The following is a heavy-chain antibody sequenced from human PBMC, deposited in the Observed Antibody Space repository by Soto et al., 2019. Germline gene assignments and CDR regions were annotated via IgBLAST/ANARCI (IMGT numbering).Heavy chain of an antibody. J-gene: IGHJ4*02. V-gene: IGHV1-8*01. CDR3: ARPPGRRGIPVY. D-gene: IGHD6-19*01. CDR2: MNPNSGNT. Sequence: VASVKVSCKASGHTFSSYDINWVRQATGQGLEWMGWMNPNSGNTGYAQKFQGRVTMTRDTSTSTAYMELSSLRSEDTAVYYCARPPGRRGIPVYWGQGTLVTV. CDR1: GHTFSSYD.